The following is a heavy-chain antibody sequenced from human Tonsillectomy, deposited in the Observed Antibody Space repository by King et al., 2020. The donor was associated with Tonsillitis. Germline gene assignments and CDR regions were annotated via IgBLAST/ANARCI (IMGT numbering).Heavy chain of an antibody. CDR1: AFTFSSYA. CDR3: AKEGYCSSTSCHSDAFDI. D-gene: IGHD2-2*01. CDR2: ISGSGGST. V-gene: IGHV3-23*04. Sequence: VQLVESGGGLVQPGGSLRLSCAASAFTFSSYAMSWVRQAPGKGLEWVSAISGSGGSTYYADSVKRRFTISRDNSKNTLYLQMNSLRAEDTAVYYCAKEGYCSSTSCHSDAFDIWGQGTMVTVSS. J-gene: IGHJ3*02.